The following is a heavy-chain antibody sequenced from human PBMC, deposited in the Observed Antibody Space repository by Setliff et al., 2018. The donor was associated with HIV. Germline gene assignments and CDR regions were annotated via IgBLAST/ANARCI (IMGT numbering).Heavy chain of an antibody. D-gene: IGHD5-18*01. Sequence: PSETLSLTCTVSGGSTSSYYWSWIRQPPGKGLEWIGYVYYTGSTNYNPSLKSRVTISIDTSKNQFSLKLSSVTAADTAVYYCARPRYTYGTPPAFDIWGRGTVVTVSS. CDR1: GGSTSSYY. CDR3: ARPRYTYGTPPAFDI. J-gene: IGHJ3*02. CDR2: VYYTGST. V-gene: IGHV4-59*08.